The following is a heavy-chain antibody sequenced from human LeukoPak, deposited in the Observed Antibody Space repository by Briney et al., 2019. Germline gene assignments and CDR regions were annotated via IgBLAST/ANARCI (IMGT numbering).Heavy chain of an antibody. CDR3: AKDGQWLALDY. Sequence: SGGSLRLSCAASGFTFSSYGMHWVRQAPGKGLEWVAFIRYDASNKYYADSVKGRFTISRDNSKNTLYLQVNSLRAEDTAVYYCAKDGQWLALDYWGQGTLVTVSS. V-gene: IGHV3-30*02. D-gene: IGHD6-19*01. J-gene: IGHJ4*02. CDR1: GFTFSSYG. CDR2: IRYDASNK.